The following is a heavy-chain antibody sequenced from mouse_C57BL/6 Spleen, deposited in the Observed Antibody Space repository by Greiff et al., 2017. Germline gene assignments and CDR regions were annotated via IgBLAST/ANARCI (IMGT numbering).Heavy chain of an antibody. CDR3: TTLYNGYFDY. D-gene: IGHD2-12*01. V-gene: IGHV14-4*01. CDR2: IDPENGDT. J-gene: IGHJ2*01. Sequence: EVQLQQSGAELVRPGASVKLSCTASGFNIKDDYMHWVKKRPEQGLEWIGWIDPENGDTEYASKFQGKATITADTSSNTAYLQLSSLTSEDTAVYYCTTLYNGYFDYWGQGTTLTVSS. CDR1: GFNIKDDY.